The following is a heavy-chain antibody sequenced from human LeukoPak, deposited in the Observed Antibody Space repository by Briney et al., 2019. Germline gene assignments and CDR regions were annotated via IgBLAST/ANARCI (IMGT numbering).Heavy chain of an antibody. V-gene: IGHV3-74*01. Sequence: GGSLSLSWAAPGFTFSKSWMLWVRQAPGKGLESVSRINTDGTVTTYADSVRGRFTVSRDNADNTMFLQMNSVRDEDTAVYYCATKQWLAPPPDSWGQGTPVTVSS. J-gene: IGHJ4*02. CDR1: GFTFSKSW. CDR2: INTDGTVT. D-gene: IGHD6-19*01. CDR3: ATKQWLAPPPDS.